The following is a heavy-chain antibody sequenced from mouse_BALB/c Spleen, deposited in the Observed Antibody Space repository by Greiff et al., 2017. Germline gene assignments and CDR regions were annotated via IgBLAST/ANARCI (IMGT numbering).Heavy chain of an antibody. CDR1: GFSLTSYG. D-gene: IGHD2-1*01. Sequence: QVQLKESGPGLVQPSQSLSITCTVSGFSLTSYGVHWVRQSPGKGLEWLGVIWSGGSTDYNAAFISRLSIRKDNSKSQVFFKMNSLQANDTAIYYCARRGNYVGWFAYWGQGTLVTVSA. V-gene: IGHV2-2*02. CDR2: IWSGGST. J-gene: IGHJ3*01. CDR3: ARRGNYVGWFAY.